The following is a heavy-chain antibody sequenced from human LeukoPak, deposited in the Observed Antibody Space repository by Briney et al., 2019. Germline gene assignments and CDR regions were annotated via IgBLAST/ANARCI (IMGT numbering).Heavy chain of an antibody. D-gene: IGHD5-18*01. CDR3: ARDRYGLYYYMDV. J-gene: IGHJ6*03. V-gene: IGHV1-2*02. CDR1: GYTFTGYY. CDR2: INPNSGGT. Sequence: GASVKVSCKASGYTFTGYYMHWVRQAPGQGLEWMGWINPNSGGTNYAQKFQGRVTMTRDTSISTVYMELSRLRSDDTAVYYCARDRYGLYYYMDVWGKGTTVTVSS.